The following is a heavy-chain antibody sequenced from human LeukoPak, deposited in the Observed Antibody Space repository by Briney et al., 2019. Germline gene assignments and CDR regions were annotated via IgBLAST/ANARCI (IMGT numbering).Heavy chain of an antibody. CDR3: TTDLEYGISGSYLDY. V-gene: IGHV3-15*01. J-gene: IGHJ4*02. Sequence: PGGSLRLSCAASGFTFSNAWMSWVRQAPGKGLEWVGRIKSKTDGGTTDYAAPVKGRFTISRDDSKNTLYLQMNSLKTEDTAVYYCTTDLEYGISGSYLDYWGQGTLVTVSS. D-gene: IGHD1-26*01. CDR2: IKSKTDGGTT. CDR1: GFTFSNAW.